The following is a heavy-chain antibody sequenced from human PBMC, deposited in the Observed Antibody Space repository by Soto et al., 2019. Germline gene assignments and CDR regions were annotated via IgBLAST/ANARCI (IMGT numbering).Heavy chain of an antibody. J-gene: IGHJ4*02. D-gene: IGHD6-13*01. CDR2: VYYSGST. V-gene: IGHV4-59*01. CDR3: ARAETSGIHYFGY. Sequence: LSLTCTVSGDSISSYYWTWIRQPPGKGLEYMGYVYYSGSTNYNPSLKSRVTISVDTSKNQISLRLKSVTAADTAVYHCARAETSGIHYFGYWGQGSLVTVSS. CDR1: GDSISSYY.